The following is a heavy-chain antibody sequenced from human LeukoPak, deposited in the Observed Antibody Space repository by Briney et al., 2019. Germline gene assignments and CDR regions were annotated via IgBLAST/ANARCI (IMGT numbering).Heavy chain of an antibody. D-gene: IGHD6-19*01. CDR2: IRSKANSYAT. CDR1: GFTFSGSA. J-gene: IGHJ4*02. V-gene: IGHV3-73*01. CDR3: TSQPYSSGWYPADY. Sequence: PGGSRRLSCAAAGFTFSGSAMHWVRQASGKGLEWVGRIRSKANSYATAYAASVKGRFTISRDDSKNTAYLQMNSLKTEDTAVYYCTSQPYSSGWYPADYWGQGTLVTVSS.